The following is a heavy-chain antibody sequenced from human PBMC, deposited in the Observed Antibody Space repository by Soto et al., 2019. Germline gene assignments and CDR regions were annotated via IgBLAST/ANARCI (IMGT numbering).Heavy chain of an antibody. J-gene: IGHJ1*01. CDR3: AGGVLH. Sequence: QVQLQESGPGLVKPSQTLSLTCTVSGGSISSGGYYWSWIRQHPGKGLEWIGYIYYSGSTSYNPSLKRRVPIPVDTSKTQFSRNLISVPAANPAVYYCAGGVLHWGQGTLVTVSS. V-gene: IGHV4-31*03. CDR1: GGSISSGGYY. CDR2: IYYSGST.